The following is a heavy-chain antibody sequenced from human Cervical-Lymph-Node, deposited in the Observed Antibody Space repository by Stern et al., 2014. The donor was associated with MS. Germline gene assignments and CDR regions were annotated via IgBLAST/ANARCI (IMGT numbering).Heavy chain of an antibody. Sequence: VQLVESGGGVVQPGRSLRLSCSPSGFAFSTYGMHWVRQAPGKGLEWVAFISCDGAKTYYADSVKGRFTISRDNPKNTLYLQMKSLRGEDTAVYYCARGSDWYPLDYWGQGTLVTVSS. CDR2: ISCDGAKT. J-gene: IGHJ4*02. CDR3: ARGSDWYPLDY. CDR1: GFAFSTYG. D-gene: IGHD6-19*01. V-gene: IGHV3-30*03.